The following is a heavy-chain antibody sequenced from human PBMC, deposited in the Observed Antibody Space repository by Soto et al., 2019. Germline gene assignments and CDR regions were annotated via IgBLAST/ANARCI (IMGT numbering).Heavy chain of an antibody. Sequence: QVQLVESGGGLVKPGGSLRLSCAASKFIFSEYYMSWIRQAPGKGLEWVSYISSGSSYTNYADSVKGRFTISRDNAKNSLYLQMNSLRAEETAVYFCARQGACSSTSCPAYYYYYAMDVWGQGTTVTVSS. CDR2: ISSGSSYT. V-gene: IGHV3-11*06. CDR1: KFIFSEYY. D-gene: IGHD2-2*01. J-gene: IGHJ6*02. CDR3: ARQGACSSTSCPAYYYYYAMDV.